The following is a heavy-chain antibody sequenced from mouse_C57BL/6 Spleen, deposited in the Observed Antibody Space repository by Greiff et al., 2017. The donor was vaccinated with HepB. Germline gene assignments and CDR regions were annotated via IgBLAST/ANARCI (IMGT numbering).Heavy chain of an antibody. J-gene: IGHJ4*01. D-gene: IGHD1-1*01. CDR3: ARGRLITYMDY. V-gene: IGHV1-82*01. CDR1: GYAFSSSW. Sequence: QVQLKESGPELVKPGASVKISCKASGYAFSSSWMNWVKQRPGKGLEWIGRIYPGDGDTNYNGKFKGKATLTADKSSSTAYMQLSSLTSEDSAVYFCARGRLITYMDYWGQGTSVTVAS. CDR2: IYPGDGDT.